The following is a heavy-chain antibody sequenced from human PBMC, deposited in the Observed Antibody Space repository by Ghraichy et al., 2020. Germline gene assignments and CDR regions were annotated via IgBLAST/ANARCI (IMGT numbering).Heavy chain of an antibody. CDR1: GFSFSGYS. CDR3: ARGSRVVRFYYYDGMDV. CDR2: ITSSSRTK. D-gene: IGHD4-23*01. Sequence: LNISCVGSGFSFSGYSMNWVRQSPGKGLEWVSYITSSSRTKSYADSVKGRFTISRDNAQNSLYLQMNSLRDEDTAVYYCARGSRVVRFYYYDGMDVWGQGTTVSVSS. J-gene: IGHJ6*02. V-gene: IGHV3-48*02.